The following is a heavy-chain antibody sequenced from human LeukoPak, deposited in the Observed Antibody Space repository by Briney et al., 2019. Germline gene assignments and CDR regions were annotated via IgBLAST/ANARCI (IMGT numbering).Heavy chain of an antibody. CDR2: IYTSGST. CDR3: ARGYTAMAHFDY. V-gene: IGHV4-4*07. Sequence: SETLSLTCTVSGGSISSYYWSWIRQPAGKGLEWIGRIYTSGSTNYNSSLKSRVTMSVDTSKNQFSLKLSSVTAADTAVYYCARGYTAMAHFDYWGQGTLVTVSS. CDR1: GGSISSYY. D-gene: IGHD5-18*01. J-gene: IGHJ4*02.